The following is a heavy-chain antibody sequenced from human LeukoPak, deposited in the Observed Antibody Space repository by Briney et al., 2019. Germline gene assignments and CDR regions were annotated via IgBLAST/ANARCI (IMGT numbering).Heavy chain of an antibody. Sequence: GGSLRLSCAASGFTFSSYWMHWVRQAPGKGLVWVSRINSDGSSTSYADSVKGRFTISRDNAKNTLYLQMNSLRAEDTAVYYCARYGNMGEDIHYMDVWGKGTTVTVSS. CDR1: GFTFSSYW. CDR2: INSDGSST. D-gene: IGHD2-15*01. CDR3: ARYGNMGEDIHYMDV. J-gene: IGHJ6*03. V-gene: IGHV3-74*01.